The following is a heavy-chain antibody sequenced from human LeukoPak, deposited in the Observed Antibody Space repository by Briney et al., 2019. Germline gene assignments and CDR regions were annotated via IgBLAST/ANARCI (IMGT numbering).Heavy chain of an antibody. CDR2: FDPEDGET. D-gene: IGHD3-16*01. CDR3: ATEGIMITFGGVMEGHY. Sequence: ASVKASCKVSGYTLTELSMHWVRQAPGKGLEWMGGFDPEDGETIYAQKFQGRVTMTEDTSTDTAYMELSSLRSEDTAVYYCATEGIMITFGGVMEGHYWGQGTLVTVSS. CDR1: GYTLTELS. J-gene: IGHJ4*02. V-gene: IGHV1-24*01.